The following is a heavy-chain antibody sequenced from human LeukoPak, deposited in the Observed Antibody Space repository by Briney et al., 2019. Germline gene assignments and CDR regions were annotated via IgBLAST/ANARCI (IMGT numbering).Heavy chain of an antibody. V-gene: IGHV3-21*04. J-gene: IGHJ4*02. CDR3: AKDYSYGYGTFDY. CDR2: ISSGGGHT. Sequence: RGSLRLSCAASRISFGNYDMNWVRQAPGKGLEWVSLISSGGGHTYYAESVRGRFTVSRDNAKNSLYLQMNSLRAEDTAVYYCAKDYSYGYGTFDYWGQGTLVTVSS. CDR1: RISFGNYD. D-gene: IGHD5-18*01.